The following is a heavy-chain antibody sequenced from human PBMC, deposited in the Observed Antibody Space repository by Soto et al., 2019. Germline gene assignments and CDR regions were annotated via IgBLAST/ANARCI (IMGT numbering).Heavy chain of an antibody. CDR1: GYTFTDFG. CDR3: ARDIACYIDY. CDR2: IYSKAGKM. Sequence: QVHLLQSGAEVQKPGASVKVSCKTSGYTFTDFGITWVRQAPGLGLEWLGWIYSKAGKMNFAPKFQDRVIMTTDTSTSTAFMELTSLTFDDSSIYVCARDIACYIDYWGEGTLVTVS. V-gene: IGHV1-18*01. D-gene: IGHD2-15*01. J-gene: IGHJ4*02.